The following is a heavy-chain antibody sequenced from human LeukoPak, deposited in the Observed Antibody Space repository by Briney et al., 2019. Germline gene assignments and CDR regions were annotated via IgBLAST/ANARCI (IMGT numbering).Heavy chain of an antibody. CDR1: GFTFSSYG. CDR2: ISYDGSNK. CDR3: ARNIAAAGKDYYYGMDV. D-gene: IGHD6-13*01. V-gene: IGHV3-30*03. Sequence: GSLRLSCAASGFTFSSYGMHWVRQAPGKGLEWVAVISYDGSNKYYADSVKGRFTISRDNSKNTLYLQMNSLRAEDTAVYYCARNIAAAGKDYYYGMDVWGQGTTVTVSS. J-gene: IGHJ6*02.